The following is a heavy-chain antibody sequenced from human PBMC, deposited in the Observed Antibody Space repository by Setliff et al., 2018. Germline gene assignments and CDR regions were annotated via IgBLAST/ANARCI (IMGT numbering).Heavy chain of an antibody. V-gene: IGHV1-18*01. CDR2: IITNTGKT. Sequence: GASVKVSCKASGYTFSTYGLHWVRQAPGQGPEWMGMIITNTGKTSYAQKFQGRVTMTKDTSTGTGYMELRSLRSDDTAVYFCARFGGRCSSSSCYASDLWGQGTMVTVSS. J-gene: IGHJ3*01. CDR1: GYTFSTYG. D-gene: IGHD2-2*01. CDR3: ARFGGRCSSSSCYASDL.